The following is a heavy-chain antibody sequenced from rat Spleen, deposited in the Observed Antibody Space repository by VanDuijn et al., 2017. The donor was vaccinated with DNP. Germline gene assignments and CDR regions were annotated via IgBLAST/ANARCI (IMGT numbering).Heavy chain of an antibody. Sequence: EVQLVETGGGLVQPGRSLKLSCAASGFTFRNFWMYWIRQAPGKGLEWVASINGDGSSTYYSDSVKGRFPISRDNAEDTVYLQMVSLRSEDTATYYCVKVGYYYFDYWGQGVMVTVSS. CDR3: VKVGYYYFDY. J-gene: IGHJ2*01. D-gene: IGHD2-5*01. CDR2: INGDGSST. CDR1: GFTFRNFW. V-gene: IGHV5-58*01.